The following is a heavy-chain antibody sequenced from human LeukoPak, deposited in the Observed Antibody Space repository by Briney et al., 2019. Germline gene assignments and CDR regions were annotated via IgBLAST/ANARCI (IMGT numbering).Heavy chain of an antibody. CDR2: ISSSSSYI. J-gene: IGHJ5*02. V-gene: IGHV3-21*01. Sequence: GGSLRLSCAASGFTFSSYSMNWVRQAPGKGLEWVSSISSSSSYIYYADSVKGRFTISRDNAKYSLYLQMNSLRAEDTAVYYCARDATSNYDFWSGSNWFDPWGQGTLVTVSS. CDR3: ARDATSNYDFWSGSNWFDP. D-gene: IGHD3-3*01. CDR1: GFTFSSYS.